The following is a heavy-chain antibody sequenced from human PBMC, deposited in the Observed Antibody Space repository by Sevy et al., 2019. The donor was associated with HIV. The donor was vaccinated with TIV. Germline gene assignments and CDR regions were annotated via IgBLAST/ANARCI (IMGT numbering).Heavy chain of an antibody. V-gene: IGHV3-43D*04. D-gene: IGHD1-26*01. CDR1: GFTFDDYA. CDR2: ISWDGGSA. Sequence: GGSLRLSCAASGFTFDDYAMHWVRQAPGKGLEWVSLISWDGGSAYYADSVKGRFTISRDNSKNSLYLQINSLRAEDTALYYCAKDFGAGATGYFDYWGQRSLVTVSS. J-gene: IGHJ4*02. CDR3: AKDFGAGATGYFDY.